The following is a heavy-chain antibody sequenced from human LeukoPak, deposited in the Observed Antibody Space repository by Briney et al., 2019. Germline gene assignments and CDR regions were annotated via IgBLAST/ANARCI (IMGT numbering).Heavy chain of an antibody. CDR3: ARSPQYCSSTSCPNWFDP. V-gene: IGHV4-59*01. Sequence: SETLSLTCTVSGGPISSYYWSWIRQPPGKGLEWIGYIYYSGSTNYNPSLKSRVTISVDTSKNQFSLKLSSVTAADTAVYYCARSPQYCSSTSCPNWFDPWGQGTLVTVSS. CDR1: GGPISSYY. J-gene: IGHJ5*02. CDR2: IYYSGST. D-gene: IGHD2-2*01.